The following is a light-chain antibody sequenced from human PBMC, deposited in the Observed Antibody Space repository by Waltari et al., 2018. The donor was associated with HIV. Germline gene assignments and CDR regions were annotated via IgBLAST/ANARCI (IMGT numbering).Light chain of an antibody. CDR1: QGIANW. Sequence: DIQMTQFPSSVSASVGDRVTMTCRATQGIANWVAWYQQKPGKAPKLLIHGASILQGGVPSRFSGSGSGTFFTLTTNSLQPEDFATYFCQQTNSFPITFGQGTRLDTK. V-gene: IGKV1D-12*01. J-gene: IGKJ5*01. CDR2: GAS. CDR3: QQTNSFPIT.